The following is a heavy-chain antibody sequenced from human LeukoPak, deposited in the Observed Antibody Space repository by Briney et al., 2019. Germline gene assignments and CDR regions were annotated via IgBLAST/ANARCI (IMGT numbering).Heavy chain of an antibody. CDR1: GFTFSSYA. D-gene: IGHD6-13*01. CDR3: ARTATDTGEFDY. Sequence: PGGSLRLSCAASGFTFSSYAMNWVRQAPGKGLECVSSISSSSSSIYYADSVKGRFTISRDDAKNSLYLQMNSLRAEDTAVYYCARTATDTGEFDYWGQGTLVTVSS. J-gene: IGHJ4*02. V-gene: IGHV3-21*01. CDR2: ISSSSSSI.